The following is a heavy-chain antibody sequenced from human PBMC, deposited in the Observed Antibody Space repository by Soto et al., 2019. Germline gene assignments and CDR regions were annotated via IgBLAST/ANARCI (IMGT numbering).Heavy chain of an antibody. V-gene: IGHV3-21*01. CDR3: AREGALKPFSS. CDR1: GFTFNISA. CDR2: ISGTGVYI. J-gene: IGHJ5*02. Sequence: GGSLRLSCAASGFTFNISAMNWVRQAPGKGLEWVSHISGTGVYIHYADAVKGRFTISRDNAKSSVYLQMNSLRAEDTAVYYCAREGALKPFSSWGQGALVTVSS.